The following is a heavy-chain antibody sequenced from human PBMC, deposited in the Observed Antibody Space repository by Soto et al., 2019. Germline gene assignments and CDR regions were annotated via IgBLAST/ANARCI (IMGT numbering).Heavy chain of an antibody. CDR2: ISAYNGNT. J-gene: IGHJ4*02. V-gene: IGHV1-18*01. CDR3: ARDPPPPDY. Sequence: QVQLVQSGAEVKKHGASVKVSCKASGYTFASYAISWMRQAPGQGLEWMGWISAYNGNTNYAPKLQGRVTMTPDTSPSTADMARRSLRSDDTAVYYCARDPPPPDYWGQGTRVTVSS. CDR1: GYTFASYA.